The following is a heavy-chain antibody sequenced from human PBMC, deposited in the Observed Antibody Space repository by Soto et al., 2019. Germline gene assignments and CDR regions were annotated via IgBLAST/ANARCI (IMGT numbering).Heavy chain of an antibody. Sequence: EVQLVESGGGSVQPGGSLRLSCAASGFTFSNYWMSWVRQAPETGLTWVATIRQDGSEKHFVDSVEGRFTISRDNAQNSLFLQLSDLRAEDTAVYYCVRGCGSAHCHYYLDSWGQGTLVTVSS. V-gene: IGHV3-7*01. D-gene: IGHD2-21*01. CDR1: GFTFSNYW. J-gene: IGHJ4*02. CDR3: VRGCGSAHCHYYLDS. CDR2: IRQDGSEK.